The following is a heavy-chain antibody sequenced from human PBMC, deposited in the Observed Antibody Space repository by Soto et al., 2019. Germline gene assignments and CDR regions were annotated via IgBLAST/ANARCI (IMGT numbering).Heavy chain of an antibody. Sequence: QITLKESGPALVKPTQTLTLTCTFSGFSLSTSGVGVGWIRQPPGKAPEWLALIYWDGDRRYSPSVRSRLTITKNTAKNQVVLTLTKVDPVDTGKYYCAHRVVGPGSIRRAFDFWGQGTMVSVSS. CDR2: IYWDGDR. CDR1: GFSLSTSGVG. J-gene: IGHJ3*01. D-gene: IGHD2-15*01. V-gene: IGHV2-5*02. CDR3: AHRVVGPGSIRRAFDF.